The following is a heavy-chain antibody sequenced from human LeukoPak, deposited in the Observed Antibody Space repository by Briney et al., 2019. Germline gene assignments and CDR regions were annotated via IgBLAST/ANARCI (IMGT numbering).Heavy chain of an antibody. CDR2: IRDDGSNK. D-gene: IGHD3/OR15-3a*01. Sequence: PGGSLRLSCTASGFTFSSDGMHWVRQAPGKGLEWVAFIRDDGSNKYYADSVKGRFTISRDKSKHTLYLQVNRLRVDDTAVYYCAKGGLGIGSWFDPWGRGTLVTVSS. V-gene: IGHV3-30*02. CDR3: AKGGLGIGSWFDP. J-gene: IGHJ5*02. CDR1: GFTFSSDG.